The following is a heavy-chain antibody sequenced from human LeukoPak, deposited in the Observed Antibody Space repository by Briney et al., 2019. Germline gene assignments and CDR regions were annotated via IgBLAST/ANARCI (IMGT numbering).Heavy chain of an antibody. CDR2: ISSSSSYI. D-gene: IGHD3-10*01. J-gene: IGHJ1*01. V-gene: IGHV3-21*01. Sequence: KTGGSLRLSCAASGFTFSSYSVNWVRQAPGKGLEWVSSISSSSSYIYYADSVKGRFTISRDNAKNSLYLQMNSLRAEDTAVYYCARMGPGSGSFLWGQGTLVTVSS. CDR1: GFTFSSYS. CDR3: ARMGPGSGSFL.